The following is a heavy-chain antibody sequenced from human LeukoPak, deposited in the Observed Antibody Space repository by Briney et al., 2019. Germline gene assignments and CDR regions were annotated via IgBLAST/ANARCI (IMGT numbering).Heavy chain of an antibody. Sequence: PGGSLRLSRAASGFTFSSYAMHWVRQAPGKGLEYVSAISSNGGSTYYANSVKGRFTISRDNSKNTLYLQMGSLRAEDMAVYYCASGKKWLPDYWGQGTLVTVSS. V-gene: IGHV3-64*01. D-gene: IGHD3-22*01. CDR2: ISSNGGST. CDR3: ASGKKWLPDY. CDR1: GFTFSSYA. J-gene: IGHJ4*02.